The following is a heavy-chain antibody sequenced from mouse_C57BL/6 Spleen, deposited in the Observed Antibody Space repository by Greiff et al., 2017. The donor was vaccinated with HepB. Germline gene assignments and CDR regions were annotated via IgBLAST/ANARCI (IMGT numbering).Heavy chain of an antibody. CDR2: IYPGDGDT. CDR3: ARGITTVVATGGYFDY. V-gene: IGHV1-82*01. Sequence: QVQLQQSGPELVKPGASVKISCKASGYAFSSSWMNWVKQRPGKGLEWIGRIYPGDGDTNYNGKFKGKATLTADKSSSTAYMQLSSLTSEDSAVYFCARGITTVVATGGYFDYWGQGTTLTVSS. J-gene: IGHJ2*01. D-gene: IGHD1-1*01. CDR1: GYAFSSSW.